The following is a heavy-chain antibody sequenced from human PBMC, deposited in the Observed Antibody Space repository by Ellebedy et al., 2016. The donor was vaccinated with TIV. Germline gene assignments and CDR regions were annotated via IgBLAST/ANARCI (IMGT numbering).Heavy chain of an antibody. CDR3: AKDMEGYSYGTIAY. V-gene: IGHV3-9*01. Sequence: GGSLRLXXAASGFTFSSYGMHWVRQAPGKGLEWVSGISWNSGSIGYADSVKGRFTISRDNAKNSLYLQMNSLRAEDTALYYCAKDMEGYSYGTIAYWGQGTLVTVSS. CDR2: ISWNSGSI. CDR1: GFTFSSYG. J-gene: IGHJ4*02. D-gene: IGHD5-18*01.